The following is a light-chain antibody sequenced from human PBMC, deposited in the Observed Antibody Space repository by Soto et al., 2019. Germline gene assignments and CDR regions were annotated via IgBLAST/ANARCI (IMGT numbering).Light chain of an antibody. V-gene: IGKV1-9*01. Sequence: DIQLTQSPSILSASVGDRVTITGRASQGISSYLAWYQQKPGKAPKLLIYAASTLQSGVPSRFSGSGSGTEFTLTISSLQPEDFASYYCQQLFSYPLFTFGPGTKVDIK. J-gene: IGKJ3*01. CDR2: AAS. CDR1: QGISSY. CDR3: QQLFSYPLFT.